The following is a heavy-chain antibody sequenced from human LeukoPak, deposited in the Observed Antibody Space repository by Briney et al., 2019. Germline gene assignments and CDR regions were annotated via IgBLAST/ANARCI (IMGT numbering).Heavy chain of an antibody. CDR1: GGSISSSSYY. J-gene: IGHJ4*02. CDR3: IGSSSWYDY. CDR2: IYYSGST. V-gene: IGHV4-39*01. Sequence: SETLSLTCTVSGGSISSSSYYWGWIRQPPGKGLEWIGSIYYSGSTYYNPSLKSRVTISVDTSKNQFSLKLSSVTAADAAVYYCIGSSSWYDYWGQGTLVTVSS. D-gene: IGHD6-13*01.